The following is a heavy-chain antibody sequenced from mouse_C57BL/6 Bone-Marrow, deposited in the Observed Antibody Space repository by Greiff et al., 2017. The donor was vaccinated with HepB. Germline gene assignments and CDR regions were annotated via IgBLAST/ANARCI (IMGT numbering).Heavy chain of an antibody. CDR3: ARLLLRPRYFDV. V-gene: IGHV1-19*01. CDR2: INPYNGGT. J-gene: IGHJ1*03. D-gene: IGHD1-2*01. CDR1: GYTFTDYY. Sequence: EVQLQQSGPVLVKPGASVKMSCKASGYTFTDYYMNWVKQSHGKSLEWIGVINPYNGGTSYNQKFKGKATLTVDKSSSTAYMELNSLTSEDSAVYYCARLLLRPRYFDVWGTGTTVTVSS.